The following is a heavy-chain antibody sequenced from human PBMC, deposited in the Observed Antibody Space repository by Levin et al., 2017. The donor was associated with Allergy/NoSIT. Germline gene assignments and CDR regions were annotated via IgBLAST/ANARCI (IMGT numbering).Heavy chain of an antibody. CDR1: GFTFSTYW. CDR3: TRSQSGRYY. V-gene: IGHV3-74*01. Sequence: GGSLRLTCAASGFTFSTYWMHWVRQAPGKGLVWVSLINSDGSSTGYADSVKGRFTISRDNAKNTLYLQMNSLRAEDTAVYYCTRSQSGRYYWGQGALVTVSS. J-gene: IGHJ4*02. CDR2: INSDGSST. D-gene: IGHD1-26*01.